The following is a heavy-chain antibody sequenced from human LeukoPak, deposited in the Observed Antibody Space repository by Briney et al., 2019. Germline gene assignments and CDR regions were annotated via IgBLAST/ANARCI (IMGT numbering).Heavy chain of an antibody. CDR3: ARAESGAGYYDFWSGYDY. V-gene: IGHV1-69*13. CDR2: IIPIFGTA. Sequence: ASVKVSCKASGGTFSSYAISWVRQAPGQGLEWMGGIIPIFGTANYAQKFQGRVTITADESTSTAYMELSSLRSEDTAVYYCARAESGAGYYDFWSGYDYWGQGTLVTVSS. J-gene: IGHJ4*02. CDR1: GGTFSSYA. D-gene: IGHD3-3*01.